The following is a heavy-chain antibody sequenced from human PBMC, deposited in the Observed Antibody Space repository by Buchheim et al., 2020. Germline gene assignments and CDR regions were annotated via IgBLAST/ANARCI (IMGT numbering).Heavy chain of an antibody. CDR3: AKDLDFMDIGYMDV. Sequence: QVQLVESGGGVVQPGRSLRLSCAASGFTFSSYGMHWVRQAPGKGLEWVAVISYDGSNKYYADSVKGRFTISRDNSKNTLYLQMNSLRAEDTAVYYCAKDLDFMDIGYMDVWGKGTT. CDR1: GFTFSSYG. J-gene: IGHJ6*03. V-gene: IGHV3-30*18. D-gene: IGHD2-2*03. CDR2: ISYDGSNK.